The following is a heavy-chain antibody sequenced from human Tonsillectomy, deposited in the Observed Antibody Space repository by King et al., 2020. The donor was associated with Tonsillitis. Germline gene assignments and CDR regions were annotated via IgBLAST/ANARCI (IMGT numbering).Heavy chain of an antibody. Sequence: QLVQSGAEVKKPGSSVEVSCKASGGTFSSYAISWVRQAPGQGLEWMGRIIPILGIANYAQKFQGRVTITADKSTSTAYMELSSLRSEDTAVYYCARGYYDILTGSPYYFDYWGQGTLVTVSS. CDR1: GGTFSSYA. J-gene: IGHJ4*02. D-gene: IGHD3-9*01. CDR2: IIPILGIA. V-gene: IGHV1-69*04. CDR3: ARGYYDILTGSPYYFDY.